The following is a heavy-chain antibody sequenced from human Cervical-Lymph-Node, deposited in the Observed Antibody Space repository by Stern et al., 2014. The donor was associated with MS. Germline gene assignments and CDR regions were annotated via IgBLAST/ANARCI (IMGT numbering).Heavy chain of an antibody. Sequence: VQLVQSGGGLVQPGGSLRLSCEASGFTFSSYWMTWVRQAPGKGLEWVANIQQDGGERYYVDSVKGRFTISRDNAKNSLYLQMSGLRAEDTAVYYCARPASSSFYVDSFDHWGQGTLVTVSS. D-gene: IGHD2/OR15-2a*01. J-gene: IGHJ4*02. CDR1: GFTFSSYW. CDR2: IQQDGGER. CDR3: ARPASSSFYVDSFDH. V-gene: IGHV3-7*01.